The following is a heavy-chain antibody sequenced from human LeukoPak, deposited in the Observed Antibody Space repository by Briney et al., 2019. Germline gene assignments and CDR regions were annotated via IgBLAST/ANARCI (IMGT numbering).Heavy chain of an antibody. V-gene: IGHV4-31*03. Sequence: SETLSLTCTVSGGSVNSGGSYWSWVRQHPGRGLEWIGYISYSGSTYYSPSLKSRITISVDTSKNQFSLKLSSVTAADTAVYYCARIDTGGADCWGQGTLVTVSS. D-gene: IGHD2-8*02. CDR1: GGSVNSGGSY. CDR3: ARIDTGGADC. CDR2: ISYSGST. J-gene: IGHJ4*02.